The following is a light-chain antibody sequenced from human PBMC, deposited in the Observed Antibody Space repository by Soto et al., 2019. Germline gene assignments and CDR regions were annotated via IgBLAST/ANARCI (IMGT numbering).Light chain of an antibody. Sequence: EIVMTQSPASRSGSPGERATVSCRASQSVSSNLAWYQQKPGQAPRLLIYGASSRATGIPDRFSGSGSGTDFTLTISRLEPQDFAVYYCQQYGSSPVTFGQGTRLEIK. J-gene: IGKJ5*01. CDR3: QQYGSSPVT. CDR2: GAS. CDR1: QSVSSN. V-gene: IGKV3-20*01.